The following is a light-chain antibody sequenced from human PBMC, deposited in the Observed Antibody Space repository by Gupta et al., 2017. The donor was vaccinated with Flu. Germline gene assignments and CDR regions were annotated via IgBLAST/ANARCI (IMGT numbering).Light chain of an antibody. V-gene: IGKV3-20*01. CDR1: QRVSSNY. CDR3: QQYRSSPWT. J-gene: IGKJ1*01. Sequence: EIVLTQSARTLSLSPGERATRTCRASQRVSSNYLAWYQQKPGQAPRLLIYGASSRATGIPDRFSGSGSGTDLTLTISRLEPEDFAVYHCQQYRSSPWTFGQGTKVETK. CDR2: GAS.